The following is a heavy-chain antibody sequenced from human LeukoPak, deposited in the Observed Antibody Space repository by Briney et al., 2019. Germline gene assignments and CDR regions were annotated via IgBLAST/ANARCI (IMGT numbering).Heavy chain of an antibody. CDR2: ISWNSGSI. CDR1: GFTFDDYA. Sequence: GGSLRLSCAASGFTFDDYAMHWVRQAPGKGLEWVSGISWNSGSIVYADSVKGRFTISRNNAKNSLYLQMNSLRAEDTALYYCAKGCGGDYDCFQHWGQGTLVTVSS. J-gene: IGHJ1*01. V-gene: IGHV3-9*01. D-gene: IGHD2-21*02. CDR3: AKGCGGDYDCFQH.